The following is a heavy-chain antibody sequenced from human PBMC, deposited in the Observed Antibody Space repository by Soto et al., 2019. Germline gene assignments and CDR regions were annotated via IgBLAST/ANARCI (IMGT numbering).Heavy chain of an antibody. CDR1: GFSFDDYG. V-gene: IGHV3-20*04. D-gene: IGHD3-10*01. CDR3: ARDLERWFGELVIKWFDH. J-gene: IGHJ5*02. CDR2: INWNGGST. Sequence: GSLKLSCAASGFSFDDYGMSWVRQAPGKGLECVSGINWNGGSTGYADSVKGRFTISRDNAKNSLYLQMNSLRAEDTALYYCARDLERWFGELVIKWFDHCGRGT.